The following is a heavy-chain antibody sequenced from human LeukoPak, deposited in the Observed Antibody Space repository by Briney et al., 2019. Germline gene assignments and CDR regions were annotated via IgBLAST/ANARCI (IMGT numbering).Heavy chain of an antibody. CDR3: ARDPTTVVNLPYYFDD. J-gene: IGHJ4*02. CDR2: INHSGTT. V-gene: IGHV4-34*01. D-gene: IGHD4-23*01. CDR1: GGCFFRYY. Sequence: SDTLPLPHALTGGCFFRYYWLWLHQPPGKGLEWIGEINHSGTTTYNPSLESRVTISVDPSKNQFSLQLRSVTAADTAVYFCARDPTTVVNLPYYFDDWGQGTLVTVSS.